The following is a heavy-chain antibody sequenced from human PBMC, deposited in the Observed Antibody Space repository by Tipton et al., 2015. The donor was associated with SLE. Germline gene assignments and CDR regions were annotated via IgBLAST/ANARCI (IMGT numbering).Heavy chain of an antibody. D-gene: IGHD6-19*01. V-gene: IGHV4-39*07. CDR3: ATHPRSYSSGWSYYFDY. Sequence: TLSLTCTVSGGSVSRNYYYWAWIRQSPGKGLEWIGSIHYSGTTYYNPSLNSRVTISVDTSKNQFSLRLSSVTAADTAVYYCATHPRSYSSGWSYYFDYWGQGALVTVSS. CDR1: GGSVSRNYYY. J-gene: IGHJ4*01. CDR2: IHYSGTT.